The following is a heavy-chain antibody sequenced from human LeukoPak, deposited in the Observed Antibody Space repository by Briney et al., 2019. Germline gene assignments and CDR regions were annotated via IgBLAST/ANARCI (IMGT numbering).Heavy chain of an antibody. V-gene: IGHV3-30*04. Sequence: GGSLRLSYAASGFTFSSYAMHWVRQAPGKGLEWVAVISYDGSNKFYADSVKGRFTISRDNSKNTLFLQMNSLRAEDTAVYYCARDRSQRAYSYGPDGEWGQGTLVTVSS. J-gene: IGHJ4*02. CDR3: ARDRSQRAYSYGPDGE. CDR1: GFTFSSYA. D-gene: IGHD5-18*01. CDR2: ISYDGSNK.